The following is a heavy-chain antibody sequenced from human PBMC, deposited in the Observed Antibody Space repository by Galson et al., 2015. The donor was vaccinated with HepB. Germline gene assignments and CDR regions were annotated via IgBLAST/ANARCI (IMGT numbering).Heavy chain of an antibody. CDR3: ARGQGEYDFWSGYSVSWFDP. CDR1: GGSFSGYY. Sequence: SETLSLTCAVYGGSFSGYYWSWIRQPPGKGLEWIGEINHSGSINHTPSLKSRINISVDTSKNQFSLKLSSVTAADTAVYYCARGQGEYDFWSGYSVSWFDPWGQGTLVTVSS. J-gene: IGHJ5*02. CDR2: INHSGSI. V-gene: IGHV4-34*01. D-gene: IGHD3-3*01.